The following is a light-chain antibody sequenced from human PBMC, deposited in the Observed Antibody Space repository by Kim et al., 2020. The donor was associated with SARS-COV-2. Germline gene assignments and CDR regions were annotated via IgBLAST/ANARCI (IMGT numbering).Light chain of an antibody. Sequence: ASVGDRVTITCRASQDIRNDLGWYQQNPGRAPKRLIYGASSLQSGVPSRFSGSGSGTEFTLTISSVQPEDFATYFFLQHSTYPITFGQGTRLEIK. CDR3: LQHSTYPIT. V-gene: IGKV1-17*01. J-gene: IGKJ5*01. CDR2: GAS. CDR1: QDIRND.